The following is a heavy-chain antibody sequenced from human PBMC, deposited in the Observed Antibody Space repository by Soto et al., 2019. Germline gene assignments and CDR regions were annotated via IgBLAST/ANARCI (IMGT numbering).Heavy chain of an antibody. J-gene: IGHJ6*02. Sequence: QVQLVESGGGVVQPGRSLRLSCAASGFTFSSYGMHWVRQAPGKGLEWVAVIWYDGSNKYYADSVKGRLTISRDNSKNTLYLQMNSLRAEDTAVYYCAREEVAAAGPYYYGMDVWGQGTTVTVSS. CDR2: IWYDGSNK. CDR1: GFTFSSYG. CDR3: AREEVAAAGPYYYGMDV. D-gene: IGHD6-13*01. V-gene: IGHV3-33*01.